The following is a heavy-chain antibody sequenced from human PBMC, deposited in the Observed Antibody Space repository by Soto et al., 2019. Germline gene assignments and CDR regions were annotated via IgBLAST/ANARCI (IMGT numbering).Heavy chain of an antibody. D-gene: IGHD6-13*01. V-gene: IGHV3-21*01. CDR3: TRDASRDSSARGWFDP. CDR2: ISSNSAYI. J-gene: IGHJ5*02. CDR1: GLTFRNHA. Sequence: GGSLRLSCTTSGLTFRNHAMTWVRQAPDKGLEWVSTISSNSAYIYYTDALRGRFTISRDNAKNSLHLQMNSLRAEDTAVYYCTRDASRDSSARGWFDPWGPGTLVTVSS.